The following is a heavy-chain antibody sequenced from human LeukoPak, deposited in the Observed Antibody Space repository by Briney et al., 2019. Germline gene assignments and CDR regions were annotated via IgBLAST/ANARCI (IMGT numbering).Heavy chain of an antibody. J-gene: IGHJ4*02. V-gene: IGHV1-69*05. CDR2: IIPIFGTA. D-gene: IGHD6-13*01. CDR3: ARGIAAAGKRDY. Sequence: SVKVSCKASGGTFSSYAISWVRQAPGQGLEWMGGIIPIFGTANYAQKFQGRVTMTRDTSISTAYMELSRLRSDDTAVYYCARGIAAAGKRDYWGQGTLVTVSS. CDR1: GGTFSSYA.